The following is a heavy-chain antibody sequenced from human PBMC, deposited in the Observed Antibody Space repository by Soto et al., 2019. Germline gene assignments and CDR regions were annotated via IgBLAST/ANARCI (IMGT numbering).Heavy chain of an antibody. CDR2: INPDNGNT. V-gene: IGHV1-3*01. CDR1: GYTFTRYT. CDR3: ARGIATGQLDP. D-gene: IGHD2-15*01. J-gene: IGHJ5*02. Sequence: ASVKASCRDSGYTFTRYTMNWVRQAPGQRLEWMGWINPDNGNTKSSQKFQDRVIITRDTSASTAYMDLSSLRSEDTAVYYCARGIATGQLDPWGQGTLVTVSS.